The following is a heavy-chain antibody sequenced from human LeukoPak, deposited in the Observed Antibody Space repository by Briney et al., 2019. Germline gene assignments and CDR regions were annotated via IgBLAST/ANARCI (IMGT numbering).Heavy chain of an antibody. CDR2: ISVSGGST. J-gene: IGHJ5*02. V-gene: IGHV3-23*01. CDR1: GFTFSSYA. Sequence: GGSLRFSCAASGFTFSSYAMSWVRQAPGKGLEWVSAISVSGGSTYYADSVKGRFTISRDNSKNTLYLQMKSLRVEDTAVYYCARAQPQTGTTSWFDPWGQGTLVTVSS. CDR3: ARAQPQTGTTSWFDP. D-gene: IGHD1-7*01.